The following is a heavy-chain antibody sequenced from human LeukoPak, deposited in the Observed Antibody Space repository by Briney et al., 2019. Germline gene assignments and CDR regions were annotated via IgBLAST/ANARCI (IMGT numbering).Heavy chain of an antibody. CDR2: ISGSGGST. D-gene: IGHD5-18*01. J-gene: IGHJ4*02. Sequence: GGSLRLSCAASGFTFSSYAMSWVRQAPGKGLEWVSTISGSGGSTYYADSVKGRFTISRDNSKNTLYLQMNSLRAEDTAVYYCARGGYSYGAFDYWGQGTLVTVSS. V-gene: IGHV3-23*01. CDR1: GFTFSSYA. CDR3: ARGGYSYGAFDY.